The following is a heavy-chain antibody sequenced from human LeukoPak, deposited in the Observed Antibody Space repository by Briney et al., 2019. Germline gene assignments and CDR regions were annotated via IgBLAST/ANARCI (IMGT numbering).Heavy chain of an antibody. J-gene: IGHJ3*02. CDR1: GYTFTSYY. CDR2: INPSGGST. D-gene: IGHD6-19*01. V-gene: IGHV1-46*01. Sequence: ASVKVSCKASGYTFTSYYMHWVRQAPGQGLEWMGIINPSGGSTSYAQKFQGRVTMTRDTSTSTVYMELSSLRSEDTAVYYCATRADPGSGWCVAARDAFDIWGQGTMVTVSS. CDR3: ATRADPGSGWCVAARDAFDI.